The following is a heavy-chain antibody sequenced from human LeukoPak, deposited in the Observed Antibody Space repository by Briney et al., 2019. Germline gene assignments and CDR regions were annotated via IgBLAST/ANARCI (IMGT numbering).Heavy chain of an antibody. V-gene: IGHV1-46*01. CDR1: GYTFTSYY. Sequence: ASVKVSCKASGYTFTSYYMHWVRQAPGQGPEWMGIINPNGGYTKYAQTFQGRVTMTGDTSTSTLYLVLSSLRSEDTAVYYCAREERWLQSLDYWGQGSLVTVSS. D-gene: IGHD5-24*01. CDR2: INPNGGYT. CDR3: AREERWLQSLDY. J-gene: IGHJ4*02.